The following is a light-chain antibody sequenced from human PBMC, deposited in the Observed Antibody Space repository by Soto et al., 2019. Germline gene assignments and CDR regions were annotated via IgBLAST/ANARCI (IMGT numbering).Light chain of an antibody. CDR3: QQYGTSPRT. CDR2: GAS. J-gene: IGKJ1*01. Sequence: EIVLTQSPGTLSLSQGERATLSCRASQSISSSHLAWYQQKPGQAPRLLIYGASNRATGIPDRFSGSGSGTDFTLTSSRLEPEDFAVYYCQQYGTSPRTFGQGTKVEIK. CDR1: QSISSSH. V-gene: IGKV3-20*01.